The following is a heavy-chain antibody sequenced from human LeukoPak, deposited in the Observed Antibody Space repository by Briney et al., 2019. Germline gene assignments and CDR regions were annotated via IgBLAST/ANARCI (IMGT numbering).Heavy chain of an antibody. Sequence: GGSLRLSCAASGFTFSSYWMSWVRQAPGKGLEWVANIKQDGSEKYYVDSVKGRFTISRDNAKNSLYLQMNSLRAEDTAVYYCARDLYYDFWSGHYGYWGQGTLVTVSS. D-gene: IGHD3-3*01. CDR1: GFTFSSYW. V-gene: IGHV3-7*01. J-gene: IGHJ4*02. CDR3: ARDLYYDFWSGHYGY. CDR2: IKQDGSEK.